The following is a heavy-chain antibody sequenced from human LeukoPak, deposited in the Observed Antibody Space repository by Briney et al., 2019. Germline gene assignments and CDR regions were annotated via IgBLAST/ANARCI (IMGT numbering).Heavy chain of an antibody. Sequence: ASVKVSCKASGYTFTSYDINWVRQAPGQGLEWMGWINPNSGGTNYAQKFQGRVTMTRDTSISTAYMELSRLRSDDTAVYYCAREPSWMDFDYWGQGTLVTVSS. CDR1: GYTFTSYD. CDR3: AREPSWMDFDY. CDR2: INPNSGGT. D-gene: IGHD2-2*01. J-gene: IGHJ4*02. V-gene: IGHV1-2*02.